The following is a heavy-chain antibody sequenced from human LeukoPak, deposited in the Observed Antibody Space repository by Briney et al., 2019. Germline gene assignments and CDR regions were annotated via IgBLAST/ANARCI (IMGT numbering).Heavy chain of an antibody. D-gene: IGHD4-17*01. V-gene: IGHV3-23*01. CDR3: AKDPRGAVTTAHYFDY. Sequence: GGSLRLSCAASGFTFSRYAMGWVRQAPGKGLEWVSSISGSGGITYHADSLKGRFTISRDNSKNTLYLQMNSLRAEDTAVYYCAKDPRGAVTTAHYFDYWGQGTLVTVSS. CDR2: ISGSGGIT. CDR1: GFTFSRYA. J-gene: IGHJ4*02.